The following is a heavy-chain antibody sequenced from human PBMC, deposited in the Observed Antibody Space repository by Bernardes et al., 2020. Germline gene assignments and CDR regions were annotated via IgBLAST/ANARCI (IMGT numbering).Heavy chain of an antibody. CDR3: ARDCSGGSCPRRGIDY. J-gene: IGHJ4*02. D-gene: IGHD2-15*01. V-gene: IGHV4-61*01. CDR1: GGSVSSGSYY. Sequence: SETLSLTCTVSGGSVSSGSYYWSWIRQPPGKGLEWIGYIYYSGSTNYNPSLKSRVTISVDTSKNQFSLKLSSVTAADTAVYYCARDCSGGSCPRRGIDYWGQGTLVTVSS. CDR2: IYYSGST.